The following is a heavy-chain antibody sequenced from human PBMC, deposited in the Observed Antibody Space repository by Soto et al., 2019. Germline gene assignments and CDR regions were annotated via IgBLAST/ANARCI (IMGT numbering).Heavy chain of an antibody. D-gene: IGHD2-2*01. CDR2: ISSNGGST. V-gene: IGHV3-64*01. J-gene: IGHJ4*02. Sequence: PGGSLRLSCAAFGFTFRSYAMHWVLQAPWKGLEYVSAISSNGGSTYYANSVKGRFTISRDNSKNTLYLQMGSLRAEDMAVYYCAREGYCSSTSCYSFDYWGQGTLVTVSS. CDR3: AREGYCSSTSCYSFDY. CDR1: GFTFRSYA.